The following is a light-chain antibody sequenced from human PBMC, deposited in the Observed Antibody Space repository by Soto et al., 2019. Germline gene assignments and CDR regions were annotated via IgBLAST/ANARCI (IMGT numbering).Light chain of an antibody. CDR2: TAS. Sequence: DIQMTQSTSSLSESVGDRVTITCRASQNINIYLNWYQQKPGKAPKLLIYTASTLQTGVPSRFSGSGSGTEFTLTISSLQPDDFGTYYCQQSYRAPRTFGQGTRV. CDR3: QQSYRAPRT. J-gene: IGKJ1*01. V-gene: IGKV1-39*01. CDR1: QNINIY.